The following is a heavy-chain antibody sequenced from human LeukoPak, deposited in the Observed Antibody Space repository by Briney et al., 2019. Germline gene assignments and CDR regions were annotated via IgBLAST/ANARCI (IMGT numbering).Heavy chain of an antibody. CDR2: IYTTGST. CDR1: GGSISSGSYY. J-gene: IGHJ4*02. D-gene: IGHD3-16*01. CDR3: GRDNPFKYDYVN. Sequence: PSETLSLTCTVSGGSISSGSYYWSWIRQPAGKELEWIGRIYTTGSTNYSPSLKSRVTISADTSKNQFSLKLSSVTAADTAVYYCGRDNPFKYDYVNWGQGTLVTVSS. V-gene: IGHV4-61*02.